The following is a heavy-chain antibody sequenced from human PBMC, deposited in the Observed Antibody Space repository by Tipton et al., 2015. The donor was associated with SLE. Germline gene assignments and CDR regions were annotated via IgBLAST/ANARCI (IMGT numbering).Heavy chain of an antibody. D-gene: IGHD6-13*01. J-gene: IGHJ1*01. CDR2: IDHSRST. V-gene: IGHV4-34*01. Sequence: AGLVKPSETLSLTCAVYGGSFSVHYWSWSWIRQPPGKGLEWIGEIDHSRSTNYNPSLKSRVTISRDTSKNQFSLRLSSVTAADTAVYYCARDGRFGYSSSALWGQGTLVTVSS. CDR3: ARDGRFGYSSSAL. CDR1: GGSFSVHY.